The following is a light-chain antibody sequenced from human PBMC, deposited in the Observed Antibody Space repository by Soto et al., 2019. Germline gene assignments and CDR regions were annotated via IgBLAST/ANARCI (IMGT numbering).Light chain of an antibody. V-gene: IGKV3-15*01. Sequence: EIVMTQSPATLSVSPGKRAPLSCRGRQSISSNLAWYQQKPGQAPRLLVYGTSTRATGIPARFSGSGSGTEFTLTISSLKSEDFAVYYCQQYGSSPPITFGQGTRLEIK. CDR1: QSISSN. CDR3: QQYGSSPPIT. CDR2: GTS. J-gene: IGKJ5*01.